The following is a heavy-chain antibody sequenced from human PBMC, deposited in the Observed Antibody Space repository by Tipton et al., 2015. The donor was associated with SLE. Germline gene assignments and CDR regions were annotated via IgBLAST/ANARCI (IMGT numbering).Heavy chain of an antibody. CDR3: ARDPSSGWYGDCFDY. CDR2: IYHSGST. J-gene: IGHJ4*02. D-gene: IGHD6-19*01. CDR1: GYSISSGYH. V-gene: IGHV4-38-2*02. Sequence: TLSLTCAVSGYSISSGYHWGWIRQPPGKGLEWIGSIYHSGSTYYNPSLKSRVTISVDTSKNQFSLKLSSVTAADTAVYYCARDPSSGWYGDCFDYWGQGTLVTVSS.